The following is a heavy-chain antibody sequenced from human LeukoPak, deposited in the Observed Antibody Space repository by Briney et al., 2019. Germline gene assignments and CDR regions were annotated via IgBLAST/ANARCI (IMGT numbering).Heavy chain of an antibody. V-gene: IGHV3-66*01. CDR2: IYSGGST. Sequence: GGSLRLSCAASGFTVSSNYMSWVRQAPGKGLEWVSVIYSGGSTYYADSVKGRFTISRDNSKNTLYLQMNSLRAEDTAVYYCARVGDGYIGGLDYWGQGTLVTVSS. D-gene: IGHD5-24*01. CDR1: GFTVSSNY. J-gene: IGHJ4*02. CDR3: ARVGDGYIGGLDY.